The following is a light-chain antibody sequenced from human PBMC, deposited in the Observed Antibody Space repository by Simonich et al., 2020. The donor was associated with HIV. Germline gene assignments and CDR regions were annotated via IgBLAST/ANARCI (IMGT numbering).Light chain of an antibody. Sequence: DIQKTQSPSSLSASVGDRVTNTCRASQPISNSLAWYQQKPGKAPKLLLYFASSLESGVPSRFRGSGSGTDYTLTISSLQPEDFATYYCQQFYTSVLTFGGGTKVEIK. J-gene: IGKJ4*01. CDR3: QQFYTSVLT. CDR2: FAS. V-gene: IGKV1-NL1*01. CDR1: QPISNS.